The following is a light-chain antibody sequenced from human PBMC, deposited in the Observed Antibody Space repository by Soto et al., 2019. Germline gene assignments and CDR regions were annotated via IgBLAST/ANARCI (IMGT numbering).Light chain of an antibody. CDR3: QQYTENSGT. CDR1: QSISNW. V-gene: IGKV1-5*01. J-gene: IGKJ1*01. CDR2: HAS. Sequence: DIQMTQFPSTLSASVGDRVTITCRASQSISNWLAWYQQKPGTAPKVLIYHASNLQSGVPSRFSGSGSGTEFTLTISSLQPDDIATYYCQQYTENSGTFGQGTKVDIK.